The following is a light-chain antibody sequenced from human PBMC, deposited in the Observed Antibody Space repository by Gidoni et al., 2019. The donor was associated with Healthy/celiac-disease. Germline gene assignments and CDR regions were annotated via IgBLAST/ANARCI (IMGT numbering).Light chain of an antibody. CDR1: SSHVGGYNY. Sequence: QSALTHPRPVSGSPGQSFTISCTGTSSHVGGYNYVSWYQQHPGKAPKLMIYDVSKRPSGVPDRFSGSKSGNTASLTISGLQAEDEADYYCCSYAGSYTSWVFGGGTKLTVL. J-gene: IGLJ3*02. CDR2: DVS. CDR3: CSYAGSYTSWV. V-gene: IGLV2-11*01.